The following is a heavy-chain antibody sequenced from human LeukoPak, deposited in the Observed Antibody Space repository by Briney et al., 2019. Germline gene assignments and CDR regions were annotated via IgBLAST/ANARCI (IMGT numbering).Heavy chain of an antibody. Sequence: SVKVSCKASGGTFSSYAISWVRQAPGQGLEWMGGIVPIFGTANYAQKFQGRVTITTDESTSTAYMELSSLRSEDTAVYYCARGYSSSWYLHAFDIWGQGTMVTVSS. V-gene: IGHV1-69*05. CDR3: ARGYSSSWYLHAFDI. D-gene: IGHD6-13*01. CDR1: GGTFSSYA. CDR2: IVPIFGTA. J-gene: IGHJ3*02.